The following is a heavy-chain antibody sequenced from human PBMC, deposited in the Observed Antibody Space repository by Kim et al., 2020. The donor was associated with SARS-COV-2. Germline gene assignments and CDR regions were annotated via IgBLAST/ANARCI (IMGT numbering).Heavy chain of an antibody. J-gene: IGHJ2*01. D-gene: IGHD6-19*01. Sequence: SETLSLTCTVSGASISSYYWSWFRQPPGKGLEWIGNIYYTGSTHYNPSLESRVTMSVDTSTTQFSLKLSSVTAADTAVCYCARTYGWLWYSDLWGRGTLVTVSS. CDR2: IYYTGST. CDR3: ARTYGWLWYSDL. CDR1: GASISSYY. V-gene: IGHV4-59*08.